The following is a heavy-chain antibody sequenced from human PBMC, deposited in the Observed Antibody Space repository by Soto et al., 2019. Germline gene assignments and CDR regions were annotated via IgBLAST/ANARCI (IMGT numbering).Heavy chain of an antibody. CDR3: ARELHLGYCSGGSCYRVVFDY. Sequence: GGSLRLSXAASGFTFSSYGMHWVRQAPGKGLEWVAVIWYDGSNKYYADSVKGRFTISRDNSKNTLYLQMNSLRAEDTAVYYCARELHLGYCSGGSCYRVVFDYWGQGTLVTVSS. V-gene: IGHV3-33*01. CDR2: IWYDGSNK. CDR1: GFTFSSYG. D-gene: IGHD2-15*01. J-gene: IGHJ4*02.